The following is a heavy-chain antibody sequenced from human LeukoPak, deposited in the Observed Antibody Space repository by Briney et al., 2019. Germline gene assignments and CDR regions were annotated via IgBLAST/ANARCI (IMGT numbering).Heavy chain of an antibody. CDR3: VREVHYYYDSSGYLDY. CDR2: ISYDGSNK. J-gene: IGHJ4*02. CDR1: GFNFSSYA. Sequence: GGSLRLSCAASGFNFSSYAMHWVRQAPGKGLEWVTVISYDGSNKYYADSVKGRFTISRDNSKNTLYLQMNSLRAEDTAVYYCVREVHYYYDSSGYLDYWGQGTLVTVSS. V-gene: IGHV3-30-3*01. D-gene: IGHD3-22*01.